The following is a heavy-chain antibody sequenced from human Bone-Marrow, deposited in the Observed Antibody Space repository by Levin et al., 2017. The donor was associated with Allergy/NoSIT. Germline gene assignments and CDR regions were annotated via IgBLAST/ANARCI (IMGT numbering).Heavy chain of an antibody. D-gene: IGHD2-15*01. CDR1: GFTFTDYY. J-gene: IGHJ4*02. CDR3: ARGGGYCGGANCYTIDS. Sequence: GGSLRLSCAASGFTFTDYYMSWIRQAPGKGLEWVSYISSTSSSTSYADSVKGRFTISRDNAKNSLYVQMNSLRAEDTAVYYCARGGGYCGGANCYTIDSWGQGTLVTVSS. V-gene: IGHV3-11*03. CDR2: ISSTSSST.